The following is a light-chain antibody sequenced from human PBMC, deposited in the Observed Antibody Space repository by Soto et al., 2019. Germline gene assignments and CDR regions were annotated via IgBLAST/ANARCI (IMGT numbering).Light chain of an antibody. CDR2: EVG. CDR3: SSYTARGTRV. J-gene: IGLJ1*01. Sequence: QSALTQFASVSGSPGQSITISCTGTSIDVGASNYVSWYQQHPDKAPKLLIYEVGNRPSGVSFRFSGSKSGNTASLTISGLQAEDEADYYCSSYTARGTRVFGTGTKLTVL. CDR1: SIDVGASNY. V-gene: IGLV2-14*01.